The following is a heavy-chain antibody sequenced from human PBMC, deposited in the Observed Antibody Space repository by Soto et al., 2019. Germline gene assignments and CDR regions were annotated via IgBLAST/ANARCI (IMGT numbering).Heavy chain of an antibody. CDR1: GYSFTTYY. V-gene: IGHV1-46*01. CDR3: ARDQQRNSLPDY. J-gene: IGHJ4*02. CDR2: INPSGGGI. D-gene: IGHD1-7*01. Sequence: ASVKVSCKASGYSFTTYYMHWVRQAPGQGLEWMGIINPSGGGIHYAQEFQGRVTMTRDTSTSTVYMELSSLKSEDTAVYYCARDQQRNSLPDYWGQGTLVPSPQ.